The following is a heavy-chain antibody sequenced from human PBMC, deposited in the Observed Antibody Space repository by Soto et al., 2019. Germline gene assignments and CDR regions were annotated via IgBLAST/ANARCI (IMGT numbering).Heavy chain of an antibody. CDR2: MNPNSGNT. CDR1: GYTLTSYD. CDR3: ARLLRFLEWSGYYYYYGMDV. V-gene: IGHV1-8*01. Sequence: GASVKVSCKASGYTLTSYDINWVRQATGQGLEWMGWMNPNSGNTGYAQKFQGRVTMTRNTSISTAYMELSSLRSEDTAVYYCARLLRFLEWSGYYYYYGMDVWGQGTTVTVSS. D-gene: IGHD3-3*01. J-gene: IGHJ6*02.